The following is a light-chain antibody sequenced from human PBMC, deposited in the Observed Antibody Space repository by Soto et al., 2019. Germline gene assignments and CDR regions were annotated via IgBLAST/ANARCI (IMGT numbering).Light chain of an antibody. CDR1: QRVSSY. Sequence: EIVLTQSPATLSLSPGERATLSCRASQRVSSYLAWYQQKAGQAPRLLIYDASNRATGIPARFSGSGCGTDFALTISSLEPEDFAVYYCQQRSNWPPRLTFGGGTKVEIK. CDR3: QQRSNWPPRLT. CDR2: DAS. V-gene: IGKV3-11*01. J-gene: IGKJ4*01.